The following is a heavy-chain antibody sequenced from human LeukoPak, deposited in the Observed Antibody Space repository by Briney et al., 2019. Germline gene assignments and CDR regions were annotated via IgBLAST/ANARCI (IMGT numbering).Heavy chain of an antibody. CDR3: ASEYSSGWWDTVAFDY. CDR2: ISAYNGNT. Sequence: ASVKVSCKTSGYIFTNYAISWVRQAPGQGLEWMGWISAYNGNTKYAQKLQGRVTMTTDTSTSTAYMELRSLRSDDTAVYYCASEYSSGWWDTVAFDYWGQGTLVTVSS. CDR1: GYIFTNYA. V-gene: IGHV1-18*01. D-gene: IGHD6-19*01. J-gene: IGHJ4*02.